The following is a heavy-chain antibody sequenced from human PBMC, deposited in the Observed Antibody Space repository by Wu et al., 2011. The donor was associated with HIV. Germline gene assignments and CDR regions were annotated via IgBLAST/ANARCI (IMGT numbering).Heavy chain of an antibody. CDR3: AGDLGGDEDT. V-gene: IGHV1-69*14. CDR1: GGTSASIL. J-gene: IGHJ5*02. CDR2: IIPIFGTA. Sequence: QVQLVQLGREVKKPGSSVKVSCKASGGTSASILLVGCDRPRGQGLEWMGGIIPIFGTAKYAQKFQGRVTISADKSTSTAYIEVRSLRSEDTSVYYCAGDLGGDEDTWGQGTLVTVSS. D-gene: IGHD2-21*01.